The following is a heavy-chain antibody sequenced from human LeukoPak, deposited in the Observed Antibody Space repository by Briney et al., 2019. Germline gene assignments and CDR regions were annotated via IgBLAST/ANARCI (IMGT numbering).Heavy chain of an antibody. CDR3: ARGVPYDSWSGPHYSDY. CDR1: GFTVGSNY. D-gene: IGHD3-3*01. CDR2: IKQDGSQE. Sequence: GGSLRLSCAASGFTVGSNYMSWVRQAPGKGLEWVAHIKQDGSQEYYVDSVKGRFTISRDSAKNSLYLQMNSLRAEDTAVYYCARGVPYDSWSGPHYSDYWGQGTLVTVSS. V-gene: IGHV3-7*01. J-gene: IGHJ4*02.